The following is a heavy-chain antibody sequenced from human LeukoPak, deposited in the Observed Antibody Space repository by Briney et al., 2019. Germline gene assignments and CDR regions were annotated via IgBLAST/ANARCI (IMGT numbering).Heavy chain of an antibody. D-gene: IGHD2-8*01. J-gene: IGHJ5*02. CDR3: ARESMVYANTWFDP. V-gene: IGHV4-59*01. CDR1: GGSISGYY. Sequence: SETLSLTCTVSGGSISGYYWNWIQQPPGKGLEWIGYIYYSGSTNYNPSLKSRVTISVDTSKNQFSLNLSSVTAADTAVYYCARESMVYANTWFDPWGQGTLVTVSS. CDR2: IYYSGST.